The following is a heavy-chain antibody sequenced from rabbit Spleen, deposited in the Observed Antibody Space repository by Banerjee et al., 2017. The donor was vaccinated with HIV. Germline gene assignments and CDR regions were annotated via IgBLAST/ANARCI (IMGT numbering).Heavy chain of an antibody. CDR1: GFTLSSYY. CDR3: VREAGYGGYGDANL. V-gene: IGHV1S7*01. Sequence: HLKESGGGLVQPGGSLKLSCTASGFTLSSYYTNWVRQAPGKGLEWIGYIDPVFGVTYYANWVNGRFTISSHNAQNTLYLQLDSLTAADTATYFCVREAGYGGYGDANLWGQGTLVTVS. D-gene: IGHD6-1*01. J-gene: IGHJ4*01. CDR2: IDPVFGVT.